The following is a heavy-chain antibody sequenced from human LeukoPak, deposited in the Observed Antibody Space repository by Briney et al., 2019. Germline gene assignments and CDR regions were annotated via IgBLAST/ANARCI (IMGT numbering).Heavy chain of an antibody. V-gene: IGHV4-31*03. CDR3: ARVTSAGGWWFDP. J-gene: IGHJ5*02. Sequence: KTSQTLSLTCTVSGGSISSGGYYWSWIRQHPGKGLEWIGYIYYSGRTYYNPSLKTRLTISVDTSKNQFSLKLSSVTAADTAVYYCARVTSAGGWWFDPWGQGTLVTVSS. CDR1: GGSISSGGYY. CDR2: IYYSGRT. D-gene: IGHD2-15*01.